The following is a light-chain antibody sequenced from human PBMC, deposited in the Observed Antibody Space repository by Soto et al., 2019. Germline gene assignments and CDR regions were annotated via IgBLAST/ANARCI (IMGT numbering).Light chain of an antibody. CDR3: SSYAGSNNFVV. V-gene: IGLV2-8*01. Sequence: QSALTQPPSASGSPGQSVTISCTGTSSDVGGYNYVSWYQQHPGKAPQLMIYEVSKRPSGVPDRFSGSKSGNTASLTVSGLQAEDEADYYCSSYAGSNNFVVFGGGTKVTV. CDR1: SSDVGGYNY. CDR2: EVS. J-gene: IGLJ2*01.